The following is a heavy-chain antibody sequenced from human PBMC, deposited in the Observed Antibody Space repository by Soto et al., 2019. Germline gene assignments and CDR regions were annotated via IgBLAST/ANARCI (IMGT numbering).Heavy chain of an antibody. V-gene: IGHV1-69*13. J-gene: IGHJ6*02. D-gene: IGHD3-3*01. Sequence: SVKVSCKASGGTFSSYAISWVRQAPGQGLEWMGGIIPIFGTANYAQKFQGRVTITADESTSTAYMELSSLRSEDTAVYYCARPTRYYDFWSGPPYYYYYGMDVWGQGTTVTVSS. CDR2: IIPIFGTA. CDR1: GGTFSSYA. CDR3: ARPTRYYDFWSGPPYYYYYGMDV.